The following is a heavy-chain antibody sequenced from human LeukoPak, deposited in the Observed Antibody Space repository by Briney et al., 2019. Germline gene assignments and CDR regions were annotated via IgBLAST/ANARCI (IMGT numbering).Heavy chain of an antibody. Sequence: GGSLRLSCAASGFTFSSYGMHWVRQAPGKGLEWVANIKQDGSEKYYVDSVKGRFTISRDNAKNSLYLQMNSLRAEDTAVYYCARDKELAYWGQGTLVTVSS. J-gene: IGHJ4*02. V-gene: IGHV3-7*04. D-gene: IGHD1-26*01. CDR3: ARDKELAY. CDR1: GFTFSSYG. CDR2: IKQDGSEK.